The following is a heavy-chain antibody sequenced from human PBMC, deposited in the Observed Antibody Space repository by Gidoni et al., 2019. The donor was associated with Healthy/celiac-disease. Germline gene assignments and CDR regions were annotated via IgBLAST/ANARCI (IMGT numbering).Heavy chain of an antibody. D-gene: IGHD3-10*01. Sequence: EVPLVESGGGLVQPGRSLRLSCTASRFTFGDYAMSWFRQAPGQGLEWVGFIRSKAYGGTTEYAASVKGRFTISRDDSKSIAYLQMNSLKTEDTAVYYCTSLLWFGQAHPSKIDYWGQGTLVTVSS. J-gene: IGHJ4*02. CDR3: TSLLWFGQAHPSKIDY. CDR1: RFTFGDYA. V-gene: IGHV3-49*03. CDR2: IRSKAYGGTT.